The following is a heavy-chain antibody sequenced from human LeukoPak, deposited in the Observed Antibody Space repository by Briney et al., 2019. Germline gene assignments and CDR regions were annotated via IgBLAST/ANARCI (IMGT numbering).Heavy chain of an antibody. V-gene: IGHV3-33*01. CDR3: ARSQSSSLIDY. D-gene: IGHD6-13*01. J-gene: IGHJ4*02. Sequence: GGSLRLSCAASGFSLSAYGVHWVRQAPGKGLEWVAVIWYDGTSKDYADSVKGRFTFSRDNSKNTLYLQVNSLTVEDTAVYYCARSQSSSLIDYWGQGTLVTVSS. CDR1: GFSLSAYG. CDR2: IWYDGTSK.